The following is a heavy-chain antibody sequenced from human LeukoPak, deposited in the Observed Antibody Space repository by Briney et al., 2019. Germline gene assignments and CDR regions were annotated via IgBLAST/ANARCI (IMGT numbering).Heavy chain of an antibody. CDR2: IFPADSDS. D-gene: IGHD4-11*01. V-gene: IGHV5-51*01. CDR3: ARLESNFNPAMTT. J-gene: IGHJ6*02. Sequence: AESLQISCRASGYSIISSRFGWVGQMPGKGLEWVGIIFPADSDSRYGPSFQGQVAISADKSISTTYLQWSSLRASDTAIYYCARLESNFNPAMTTWGRETTVTVSS. CDR1: GYSIISSR.